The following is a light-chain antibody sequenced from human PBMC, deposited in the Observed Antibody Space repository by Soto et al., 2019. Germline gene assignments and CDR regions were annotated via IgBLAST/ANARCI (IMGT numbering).Light chain of an antibody. Sequence: EIVLTQSPATLSLSPGERATLSCRASQSVRSYLAWYQQKPGQAPRLLIYDASNRATGIPARFSGSGSGTDFTLTISSLDPEDFAVYYCQQRSSWPPAITFGQGTRLEIK. CDR2: DAS. V-gene: IGKV3-11*01. CDR1: QSVRSY. CDR3: QQRSSWPPAIT. J-gene: IGKJ5*01.